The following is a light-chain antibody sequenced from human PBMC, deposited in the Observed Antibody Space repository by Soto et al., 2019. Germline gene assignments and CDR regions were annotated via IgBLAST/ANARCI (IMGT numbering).Light chain of an antibody. CDR2: AAS. V-gene: IGKV1-12*01. CDR3: QQTNRFPRT. Sequence: DIQMTQSPSSVSASVGDRVTITCRASQGIDSWLAWYQQEPGKAPKLLIYAASNLQSGVPSRFSGSGSGIDFTLTISNLQPEDFATYYCQQTNRFPRTFGPGTKVDIK. CDR1: QGIDSW. J-gene: IGKJ3*01.